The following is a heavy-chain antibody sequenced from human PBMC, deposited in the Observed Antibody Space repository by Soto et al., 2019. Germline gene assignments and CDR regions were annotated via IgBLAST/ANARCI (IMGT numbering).Heavy chain of an antibody. J-gene: IGHJ3*02. Sequence: PSETLSLTCAVYGGSFSGYYWSWIRQPPGKGLEWIGEINHSGSTNYNPSLKSRVTISVDTSKNQFSLKLSSVTAADTAVYYRARTPIPDIAVVVAPDQNAGVDIWGQGTMVTVSS. CDR1: GGSFSGYY. CDR3: ARTPIPDIAVVVAPDQNAGVDI. V-gene: IGHV4-34*01. CDR2: INHSGST. D-gene: IGHD2-15*01.